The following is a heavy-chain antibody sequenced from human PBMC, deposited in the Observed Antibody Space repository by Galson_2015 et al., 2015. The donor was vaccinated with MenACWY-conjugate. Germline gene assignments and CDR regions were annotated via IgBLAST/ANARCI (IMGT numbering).Heavy chain of an antibody. CDR1: AFTFSNAY. J-gene: IGHJ6*03. CDR2: IKSQTDGGKI. CDR3: TSHNPDSWGGLLFHFYMDV. Sequence: SLRLSCAGSAFTFSNAYMSWVRQAPGKGLEWVGRIKSQTDGGKIDYAAPVKGRFTITRDGSKNTLYLEMNSLKIEDTAVYYCTSHNPDSWGGLLFHFYMDVWGKGTTVTVSS. V-gene: IGHV3-15*01. D-gene: IGHD2-21*01.